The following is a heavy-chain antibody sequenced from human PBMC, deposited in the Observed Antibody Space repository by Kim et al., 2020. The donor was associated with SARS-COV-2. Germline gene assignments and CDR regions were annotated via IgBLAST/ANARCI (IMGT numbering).Heavy chain of an antibody. Sequence: ASVKVSCKASGYTFTGYYMHWVRQAPGQGLEWMGWINPNSGGTNYAQKFQGRVTMTRDTSISTAYMELSRLRPDDTAVYYCASTHLGDCSSTSCHNWFDPWGQGTLVTVSS. CDR3: ASTHLGDCSSTSCHNWFDP. V-gene: IGHV1-2*02. CDR1: GYTFTGYY. D-gene: IGHD2-2*01. J-gene: IGHJ5*02. CDR2: INPNSGGT.